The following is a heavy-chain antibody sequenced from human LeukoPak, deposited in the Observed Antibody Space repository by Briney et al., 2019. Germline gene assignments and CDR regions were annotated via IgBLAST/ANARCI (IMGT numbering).Heavy chain of an antibody. Sequence: SETLSLTCAVYGGSFSGYYWSWIRQPPGKGLEWIGEINHSGSTNYNPSLKSRVTISVDTSKDQFSLKLSSVTAADTAVYYCARAAIKYSGYDGWFDPWGQGTLVTVSS. J-gene: IGHJ5*02. CDR3: ARAAIKYSGYDGWFDP. D-gene: IGHD5-12*01. CDR1: GGSFSGYY. CDR2: INHSGST. V-gene: IGHV4-34*01.